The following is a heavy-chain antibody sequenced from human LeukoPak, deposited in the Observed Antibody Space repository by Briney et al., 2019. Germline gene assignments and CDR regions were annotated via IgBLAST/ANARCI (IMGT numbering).Heavy chain of an antibody. CDR3: AKWAGGDDAFDI. V-gene: IGHV3-30*02. D-gene: IGHD3-10*01. CDR2: IRYDGSNK. J-gene: IGHJ3*02. CDR1: GFIFTRDS. Sequence: GGSLRLSCAASGFIFTRDSTNWVRQPPGKGPEWVTFIRYDGSNKYYTDSVKGRFTISRDNSKNTLYLQMSSLRAEDMAVYYCAKWAGGDDAFDIWGQGTMVTVSS.